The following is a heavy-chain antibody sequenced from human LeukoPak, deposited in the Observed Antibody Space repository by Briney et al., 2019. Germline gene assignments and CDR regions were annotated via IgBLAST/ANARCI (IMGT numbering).Heavy chain of an antibody. CDR2: ISSSSSYI. D-gene: IGHD6-13*01. J-gene: IGHJ4*02. Sequence: GGSLRLSCAASAFTFSSYSMNWVRQAPGKGLEWVSSISSSSSYIYYADSVKGRFTISRDDAKNSLYLQMNSLRAEDTAVYYCARDLSVAAAADYWGQGTLVTVSS. CDR1: AFTFSSYS. CDR3: ARDLSVAAAADY. V-gene: IGHV3-21*01.